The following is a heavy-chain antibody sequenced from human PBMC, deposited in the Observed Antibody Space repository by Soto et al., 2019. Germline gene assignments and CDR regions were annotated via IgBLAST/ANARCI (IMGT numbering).Heavy chain of an antibody. D-gene: IGHD6-13*01. CDR3: ARQYSSSWYTHWYFDL. V-gene: IGHV4-39*01. J-gene: IGHJ2*01. CDR2: IYYSGST. Sequence: SETLSLTCTVSGGSISSSSYYWGWIRQPPGKGLEWIGSIYYSGSTYCNPSLKSRVTISVDTSKNQFSLKLSSVTAADTAVYYCARQYSSSWYTHWYFDLWGRGTLVTVSS. CDR1: GGSISSSSYY.